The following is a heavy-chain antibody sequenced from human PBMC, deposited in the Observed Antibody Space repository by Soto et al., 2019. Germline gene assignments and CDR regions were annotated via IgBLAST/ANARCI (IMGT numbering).Heavy chain of an antibody. D-gene: IGHD6-13*01. CDR1: GLTFSRYW. CDR3: ASRRAWYEFDV. CDR2: ISSDGSIT. J-gene: IGHJ3*01. V-gene: IGHV3-74*01. Sequence: PGGSLRLSGAPSGLTFSRYWRHRVRPAPGQGRVWVSRISSDGSITSYAESVSVRFSISRDNAKNMVVLQMCTLRAEYTALYFCASRRAWYEFDVRGQGTLVAVSS.